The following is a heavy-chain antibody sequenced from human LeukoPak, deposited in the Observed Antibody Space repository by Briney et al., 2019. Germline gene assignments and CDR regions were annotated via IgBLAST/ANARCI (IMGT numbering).Heavy chain of an antibody. CDR1: GFTFSNYS. J-gene: IGHJ4*02. V-gene: IGHV3-30*04. D-gene: IGHD1-7*01. CDR3: ARGDINWNYDCFDY. CDR2: ISYDGSNK. Sequence: GGSLRLSCAASGFTFSNYSMHWVRQAPGKGLEWVAVISYDGSNKYYSGSVKGRFTISRDNSKNTLYLQMNSLRVEDTAVYYCARGDINWNYDCFDYWGQGTLVTVSS.